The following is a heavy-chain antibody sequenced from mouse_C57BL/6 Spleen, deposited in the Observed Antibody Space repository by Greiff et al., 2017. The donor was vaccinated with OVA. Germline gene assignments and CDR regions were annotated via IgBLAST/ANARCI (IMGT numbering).Heavy chain of an antibody. D-gene: IGHD1-1*01. CDR1: GYAFSSYW. Sequence: VKLMESGAELVKPGASVKISCKASGYAFSSYWMNWVKQRPGKGLEWIGQIYPGDGDTNYNGKFKGKATLTADKSSSTAYMQLSSLTSEDSAVYFCARESYYYGSTYYFDYWGQGTTLTVSS. V-gene: IGHV1-80*01. CDR2: IYPGDGDT. J-gene: IGHJ2*01. CDR3: ARESYYYGSTYYFDY.